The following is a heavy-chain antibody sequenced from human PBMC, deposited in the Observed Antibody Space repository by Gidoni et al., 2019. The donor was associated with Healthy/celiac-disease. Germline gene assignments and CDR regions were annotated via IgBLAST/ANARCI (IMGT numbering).Heavy chain of an antibody. CDR1: GYTFTSYY. D-gene: IGHD3-3*01. V-gene: IGHV1-46*03. Sequence: QVQLVQSGAEVKNPGASVEVSCKASGYTFTSYYLHWVRRAPGQGPEWMGIINPSCGSTSYEQKFPGRVTMTRDTSTSTVYRELSSLRSEDTAVYYCARDPMGDTIFGVVIQPGYFDYWGQGTLVTVSS. CDR2: INPSCGST. J-gene: IGHJ4*02. CDR3: ARDPMGDTIFGVVIQPGYFDY.